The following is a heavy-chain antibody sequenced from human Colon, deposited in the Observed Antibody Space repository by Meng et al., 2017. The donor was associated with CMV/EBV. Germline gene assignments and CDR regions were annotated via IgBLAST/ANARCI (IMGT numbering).Heavy chain of an antibody. D-gene: IGHD4-17*01. CDR3: ARRTTDGHDSVRAFDI. CDR2: VYYSGST. CDR1: GDSISSEFYY. V-gene: IGHV4-39*07. Sequence: GSLRFSCTVSGDSISSEFYYWDWMRQPPGQGLEWIGSVYYSGSTFYNPSLKSRVTISIDTSKNHFSLKLTSVTAADTAVYFCARRTTDGHDSVRAFDIWGQGTKVTVSS. J-gene: IGHJ3*02.